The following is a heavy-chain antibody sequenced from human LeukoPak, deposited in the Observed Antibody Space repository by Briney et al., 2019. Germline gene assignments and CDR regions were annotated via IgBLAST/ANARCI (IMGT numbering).Heavy chain of an antibody. CDR1: TESFSGYY. CDR2: INHSGST. J-gene: IGHJ3*02. Sequence: PSETLSLTCAVYTESFSGYYWSWIRHPPGKGLEWIGEINHSGSTNYSPSLKSRVTISRDVSKNQFSLKLRSMTGADTAVYYCAGGPTLPEYYERSGYYDAFDIWGRGTMVTVSS. CDR3: AGGPTLPEYYERSGYYDAFDI. D-gene: IGHD3-22*01. V-gene: IGHV4-34*01.